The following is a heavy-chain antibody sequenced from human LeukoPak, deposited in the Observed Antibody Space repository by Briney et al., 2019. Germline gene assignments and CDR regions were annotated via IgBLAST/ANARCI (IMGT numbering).Heavy chain of an antibody. V-gene: IGHV4-39*01. J-gene: IGHJ6*03. CDR2: IYYSGST. Sequence: SETLSLTCTVSGGSISSSSYYWGWIRQPPGKGLVWIGSIYYSGSTYYNPSLKRRVTISVDTSKNQFSLKLSSVTAADTAVYYCARLNYYDSSGYYYVGPYYYYYMDVWGKGTTVTVSS. CDR3: ARLNYYDSSGYYYVGPYYYYYMDV. D-gene: IGHD3-22*01. CDR1: GGSISSSSYY.